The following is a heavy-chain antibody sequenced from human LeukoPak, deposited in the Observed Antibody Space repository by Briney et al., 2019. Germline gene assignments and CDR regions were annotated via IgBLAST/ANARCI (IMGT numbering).Heavy chain of an antibody. CDR2: IIPIFGTA. J-gene: IGHJ4*02. CDR1: GGTFSSYV. V-gene: IGHV1-69*05. Sequence: ASVKVSCKASGGTFSSYVISWVRQAPGQGLEWMGGIIPIFGTANYAQKFQGRVTTTTEESTRTAYMELSSPRSEDTGVYYCARDIAMASFDYWGQGTLVTVSS. CDR3: ARDIAMASFDY. D-gene: IGHD6-19*01.